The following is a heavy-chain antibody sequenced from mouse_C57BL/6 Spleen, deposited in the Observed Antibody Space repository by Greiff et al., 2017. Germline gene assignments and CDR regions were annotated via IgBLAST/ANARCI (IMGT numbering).Heavy chain of an antibody. J-gene: IGHJ2*01. CDR1: GFNIKDDY. CDR2: IDPENGDT. Sequence: EVKVVESGAELVRPGASVKLSCTASGFNIKDDYMHWVKQRPEQGLEWIGWIDPENGDTEYASKFQGKATITADTSSNTAYLQLSSLTSEDTAVYYCTTRRLLNYWGQGTTLTVSS. CDR3: TTRRLLNY. D-gene: IGHD3-2*02. V-gene: IGHV14-4*01.